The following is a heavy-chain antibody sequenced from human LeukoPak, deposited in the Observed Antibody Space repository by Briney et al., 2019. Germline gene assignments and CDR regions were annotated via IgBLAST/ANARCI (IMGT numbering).Heavy chain of an antibody. Sequence: GASVKVSCKASGYTFTRYVMHWVRLAPGQGPEWMGWINAATGNTMYSERFQGRVIITTDTSATTAYMELSSLRSEDTAVYFCAKENFDHHNRAMYSWLDTWGQGTLVIVSS. CDR1: GYTFTRYV. V-gene: IGHV1-3*01. D-gene: IGHD2-2*01. CDR3: AKENFDHHNRAMYSWLDT. J-gene: IGHJ5*02. CDR2: INAATGNT.